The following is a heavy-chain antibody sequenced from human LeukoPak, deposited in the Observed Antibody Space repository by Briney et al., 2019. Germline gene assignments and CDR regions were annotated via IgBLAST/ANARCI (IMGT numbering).Heavy chain of an antibody. CDR2: ISGSGGST. CDR3: ARAGLVERPDY. Sequence: GGSLRLSCAASGFTFSSYAMSWVRQAPGKGLEWVSAISGSGGSTYYADSVKGRFTISRDNSKNTLYLQMNSLRSDDTAVYYCARAGLVERPDYWGQGTLVTVSS. CDR1: GFTFSSYA. D-gene: IGHD3/OR15-3a*01. V-gene: IGHV3-23*01. J-gene: IGHJ4*02.